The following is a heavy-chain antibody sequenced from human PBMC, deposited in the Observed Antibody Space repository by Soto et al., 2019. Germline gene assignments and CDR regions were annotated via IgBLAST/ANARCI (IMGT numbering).Heavy chain of an antibody. Sequence: PGGSLRLSCAASGFTFSSYAMSWVRQAPGKGLEWVSAISGSGGSTYYADSVKGRFTISRDNSKNTLYLQMNSLRAEDTAVYYCAKDLRGITIFGVVIIEGWGQGTLVTVSS. CDR2: ISGSGGST. V-gene: IGHV3-23*01. CDR3: AKDLRGITIFGVVIIEG. J-gene: IGHJ4*02. CDR1: GFTFSSYA. D-gene: IGHD3-3*01.